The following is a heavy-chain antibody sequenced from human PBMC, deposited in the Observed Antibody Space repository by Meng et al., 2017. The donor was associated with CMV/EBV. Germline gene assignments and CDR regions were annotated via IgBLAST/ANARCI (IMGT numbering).Heavy chain of an antibody. CDR1: CGAIRCSF. J-gene: IGHJ4*02. D-gene: IGHD3-22*01. CDR2: IYASRST. Sequence: VQLLEPGPGRGAALETLAPPRNVSCGAIRCSFGSWARTPARKALEGLGGIYASRSTNFHPSHKGRVTMAIVTFKKQLSLNLSSVTAADTAVYYCARGGLYYYNSSGHFDYWGQGTLVTVSS. V-gene: IGHV4-4*07. CDR3: ARGGLYYYNSSGHFDY.